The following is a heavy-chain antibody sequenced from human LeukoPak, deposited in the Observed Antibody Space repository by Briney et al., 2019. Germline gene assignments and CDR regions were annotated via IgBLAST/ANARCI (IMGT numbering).Heavy chain of an antibody. V-gene: IGHV4-39*07. CDR3: ASQEVDTAMVGY. CDR1: GDSISSSNSY. CDR2: IYYSGNT. D-gene: IGHD5-18*01. Sequence: SETLSLTCTVSGDSISSSNSYWGWIRQPPGKGLEWIGSIYYSGNTYYNSSLKSRVTISVDTSKNQFSLKLSSVTAADTAVYYCASQEVDTAMVGYWGQGTLVTVSS. J-gene: IGHJ4*02.